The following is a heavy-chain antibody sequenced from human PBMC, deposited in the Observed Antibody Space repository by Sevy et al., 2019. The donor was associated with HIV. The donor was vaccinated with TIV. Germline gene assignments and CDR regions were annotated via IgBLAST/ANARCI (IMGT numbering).Heavy chain of an antibody. CDR2: IRSQTFGGTT. Sequence: GGSLRLSRTASGFKFGDYAMSWLRQAPGKGLEWVGFIRSQTFGGTTEYAASVKDRFAISRDDSRSISYLQMDSLTTEETAIYFCTRVRGTISPYYYFGMDVWAKGPRSPSP. J-gene: IGHJ6*02. V-gene: IGHV3-49*03. D-gene: IGHD3-16*01. CDR3: TRVRGTISPYYYFGMDV. CDR1: GFKFGDYA.